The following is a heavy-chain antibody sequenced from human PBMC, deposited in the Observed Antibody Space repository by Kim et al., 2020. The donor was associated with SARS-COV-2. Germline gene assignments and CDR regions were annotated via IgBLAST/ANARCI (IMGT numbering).Heavy chain of an antibody. CDR1: GFTFSSYS. V-gene: IGHV3-48*02. CDR3: ARDPTYDFWSGYSRSFDY. Sequence: GGSLRLSCAASGFTFSSYSMIWVRQAPGKGLEWVSYISSSSSTIYYADSVKGRFTISRDNAKNSLYLQMNSLRDEDTAVYYCARDPTYDFWSGYSRSFDYWGQGTLVTVSS. J-gene: IGHJ4*02. D-gene: IGHD3-3*01. CDR2: ISSSSSTI.